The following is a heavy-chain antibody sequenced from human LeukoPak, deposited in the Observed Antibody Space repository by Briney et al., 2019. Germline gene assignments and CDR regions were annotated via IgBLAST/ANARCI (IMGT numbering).Heavy chain of an antibody. CDR1: GGSISSTNW. J-gene: IGHJ3*02. D-gene: IGHD1-26*01. V-gene: IGHV4-4*02. CDR2: IYHSGST. CDR3: ARGGSIVGATPHDAFDI. Sequence: PSETLSLTCAVSGGSISSTNWWSWVRQPPGKGLEWIGEIYHSGSTNYNPSLKSRVAISVDTSKNQVSLRLSSVTAADTAVYYCARGGSIVGATPHDAFDIWGQGTVVTVS.